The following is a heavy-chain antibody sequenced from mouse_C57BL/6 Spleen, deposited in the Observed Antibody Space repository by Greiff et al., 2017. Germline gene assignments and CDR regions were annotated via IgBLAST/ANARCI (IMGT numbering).Heavy chain of an antibody. V-gene: IGHV1-18*01. CDR2: INPNNGGT. Sequence: EVQLQQSGPELVKPGASVKIPCKASGYTFTDYNMDWVKQSHGKSLEWIGDINPNNGGTIYNQKFKGKATLTVDKSSSTAYMELRSLTSEDTAVYYCARRVTTVEAMDYWGQGTSVTVSS. J-gene: IGHJ4*01. CDR1: GYTFTDYN. CDR3: ARRVTTVEAMDY. D-gene: IGHD1-1*01.